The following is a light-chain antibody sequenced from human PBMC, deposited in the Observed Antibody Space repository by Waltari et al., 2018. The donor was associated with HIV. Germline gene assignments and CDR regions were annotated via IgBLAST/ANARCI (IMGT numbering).Light chain of an antibody. J-gene: IGKJ2*03. Sequence: EIVLTQSPATLSLSPGERATLPCRASQSVGTYLAWYQQKPGQAPRLLIYDASNRATGIPARFSGSGSRTDFTLTISSLEPEDFAVYYCQQRTNWPPYSFGQGTKLEIK. CDR2: DAS. CDR1: QSVGTY. CDR3: QQRTNWPPYS. V-gene: IGKV3-11*01.